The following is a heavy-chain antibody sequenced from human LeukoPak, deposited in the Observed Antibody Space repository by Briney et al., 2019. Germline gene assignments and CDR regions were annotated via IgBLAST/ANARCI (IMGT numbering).Heavy chain of an antibody. CDR3: ARVLLGRYYYDSSGYNLDY. Sequence: ASAKVSCKASGYTFTSYGISWVRQAPGQGLEWMGWISAYNGNTNYAQKLQGRVTMTTDTSTSTAYMELRSLRSDDTAVYYCARVLLGRYYYDSSGYNLDYWGQGTLVTVSS. D-gene: IGHD3-22*01. V-gene: IGHV1-18*01. CDR1: GYTFTSYG. J-gene: IGHJ4*02. CDR2: ISAYNGNT.